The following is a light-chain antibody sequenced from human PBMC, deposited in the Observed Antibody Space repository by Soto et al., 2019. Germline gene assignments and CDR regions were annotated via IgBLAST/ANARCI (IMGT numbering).Light chain of an antibody. Sequence: QYALTQPPSASGSPGQSVTISCTGTSSGVGGYNYVSWYQQYPGRAPKLMIYEVTKRPSGVPDRVSGSKSGNTASLTVSGLQAEDEADYYCSSYAASNNFYFVFGGGTKLTVL. V-gene: IGLV2-8*01. CDR1: SSGVGGYNY. J-gene: IGLJ3*02. CDR3: SSYAASNNFYFV. CDR2: EVT.